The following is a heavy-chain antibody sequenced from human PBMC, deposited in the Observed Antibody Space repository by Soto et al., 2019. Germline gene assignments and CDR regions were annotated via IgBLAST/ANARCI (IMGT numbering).Heavy chain of an antibody. CDR1: GGTFSSYT. V-gene: IGHV1-69*02. Sequence: QVQLVQSGAEVKKPGSSVKVSCKASGGTFSSYTISWVRQAPGQGLEWMGRIIPMLGIANYAQKFQGRVTITADKSTSTAYMELSSLRSEDTAVYYCASSPWADCSGGSCPLDYWGQGTLVTVSS. CDR2: IIPMLGIA. CDR3: ASSPWADCSGGSCPLDY. J-gene: IGHJ4*02. D-gene: IGHD2-15*01.